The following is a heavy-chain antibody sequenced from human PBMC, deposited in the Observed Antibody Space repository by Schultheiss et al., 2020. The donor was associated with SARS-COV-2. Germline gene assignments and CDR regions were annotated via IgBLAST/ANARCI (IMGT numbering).Heavy chain of an antibody. D-gene: IGHD3-16*01. V-gene: IGHV4-30-4*01. CDR2: IYYSGST. Sequence: SETLSLTCAVSGYSISSGYYWSWIRQPPGKGLEWIGYIYYSGSTYYNPSLKSRVTISVDTSKNQFSLKLSSVTAADTAVYYCARGPRGVTDYVLYYYYGMDVWGQGTTVTVSS. J-gene: IGHJ6*02. CDR3: ARGPRGVTDYVLYYYYGMDV. CDR1: GYSISSGYY.